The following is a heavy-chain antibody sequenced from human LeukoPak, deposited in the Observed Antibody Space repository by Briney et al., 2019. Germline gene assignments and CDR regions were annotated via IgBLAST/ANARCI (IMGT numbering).Heavy chain of an antibody. CDR1: GYTFTSYA. CDR2: INAGNGNT. V-gene: IGHV1-3*01. CDR3: ARATGIAVAGLGFDY. Sequence: GASVKVSCKASGYTFTSYAMHRVRQAPGQRLEWMGWINAGNGNTKYSQKFQGRVTITRDTSASTAYMELSSLRSEDTAVYYCARATGIAVAGLGFDYWGQGTLVTVSS. J-gene: IGHJ4*02. D-gene: IGHD6-19*01.